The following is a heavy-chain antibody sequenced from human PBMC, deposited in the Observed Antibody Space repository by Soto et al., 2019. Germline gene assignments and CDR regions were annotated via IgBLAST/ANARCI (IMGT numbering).Heavy chain of an antibody. CDR2: INHSGST. V-gene: IGHV4-34*01. Sequence: SETLSLTCAVYGGSFSGYYWSWIRQPPGKGLEWIGEINHSGSTNYNPSLKSRVTISVDTSKNQFSLKLSSVTAADTAVYYCAASLFIAAAAWGQGTLVTVSS. D-gene: IGHD6-13*01. CDR3: AASLFIAAAA. J-gene: IGHJ5*02. CDR1: GGSFSGYY.